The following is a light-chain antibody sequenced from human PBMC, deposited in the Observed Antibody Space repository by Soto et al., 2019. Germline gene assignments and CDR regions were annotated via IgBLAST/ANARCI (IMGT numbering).Light chain of an antibody. CDR2: DVT. J-gene: IGLJ1*01. Sequence: QSALPQPRSVSGSPGQSVTISCTGTTSDLGSYDYVSWYQQHPGRAPKLMIYDVTKRPSGVPDRFSGSKSGNTASLTISRLQADDEAHYYCCSFSGTNTLYVFGTGTKLTVL. CDR1: TSDLGSYDY. V-gene: IGLV2-11*01. CDR3: CSFSGTNTLYV.